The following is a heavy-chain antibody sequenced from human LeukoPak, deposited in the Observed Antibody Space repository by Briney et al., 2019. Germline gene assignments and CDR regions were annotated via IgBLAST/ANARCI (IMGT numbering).Heavy chain of an antibody. CDR3: AREQKRLLWFGELSKKTYYFDY. CDR2: IIPILGIA. D-gene: IGHD3-10*01. CDR1: GGTFSSYA. J-gene: IGHJ4*02. V-gene: IGHV1-69*04. Sequence: ASVKVSCKASGGTFSSYAISWVRQAPGQGLEWMGRIIPILGIANYAQKFQGRVTITADKSTSTAYMELSSLRSEDTAVYYCAREQKRLLWFGELSKKTYYFDYWGQGTLVTVSS.